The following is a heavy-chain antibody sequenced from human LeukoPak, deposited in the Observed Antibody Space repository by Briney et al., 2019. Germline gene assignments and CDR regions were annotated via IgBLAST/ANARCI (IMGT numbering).Heavy chain of an antibody. CDR2: IYHSGST. CDR3: ARVPYYYDISGYFDY. CDR1: GGSISSSNW. D-gene: IGHD3-22*01. J-gene: IGHJ4*02. V-gene: IGHV4-4*02. Sequence: SETLSLTCAVSGGSISSSNWWSWVRQPPGKGLEWIGEIYHSGSTNYNPSLESRVTISVDKSKNQFSLKLSSVTAADTAVYYCARVPYYYDISGYFDYWGQGTLVIVSS.